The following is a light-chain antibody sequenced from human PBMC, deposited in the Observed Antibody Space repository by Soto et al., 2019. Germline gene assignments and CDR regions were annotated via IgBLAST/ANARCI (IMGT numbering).Light chain of an antibody. Sequence: SVLPQPASVSGSPGQSITISCTGTSSDFGGYNYVSWFQQHPGKAPKLIIYDVSDRPSGVSNRFSGSKSGNTASLTISGLQAEDEADYFCSSYTSSSTPYVFGTGTKVTVL. CDR2: DVS. J-gene: IGLJ1*01. V-gene: IGLV2-14*01. CDR3: SSYTSSSTPYV. CDR1: SSDFGGYNY.